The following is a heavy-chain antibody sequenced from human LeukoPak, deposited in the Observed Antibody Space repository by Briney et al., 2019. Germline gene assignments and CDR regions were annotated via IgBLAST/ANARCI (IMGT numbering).Heavy chain of an antibody. CDR1: GGSISSYY. Sequence: PSETLSLTCTVSGGSISSYYWSWIRQPPAKGLEWIGYIYYSGSTNYNPSLKSRVTISVDTSKNQFSLKLSSVTAADTAVYYCARHVRTTRGVIGMRYYYYYGMDVWGQGTTVTVSS. V-gene: IGHV4-59*08. CDR3: ARHVRTTRGVIGMRYYYYYGMDV. D-gene: IGHD3-10*01. CDR2: IYYSGST. J-gene: IGHJ6*02.